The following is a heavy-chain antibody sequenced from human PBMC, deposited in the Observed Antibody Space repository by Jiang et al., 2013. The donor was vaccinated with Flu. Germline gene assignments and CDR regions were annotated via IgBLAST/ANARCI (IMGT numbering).Heavy chain of an antibody. Sequence: SPSFQGQVTISADKSISTAYLQWSSLKASDTAMYYCARQSGQVAAANLWGQGTLVTVSS. V-gene: IGHV5-51*01. J-gene: IGHJ4*02. D-gene: IGHD6-19*01. CDR3: ARQSGQVAAANL.